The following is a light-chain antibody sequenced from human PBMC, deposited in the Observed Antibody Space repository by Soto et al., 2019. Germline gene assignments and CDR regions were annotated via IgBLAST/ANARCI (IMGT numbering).Light chain of an antibody. V-gene: IGLV2-18*02. J-gene: IGLJ2*01. CDR2: EVT. CDR3: SSYTTDTTLV. Sequence: QSALTQPPSVSGSPGQSVTISCTGTSSDVGRYNRVSWYQQPPGTAPKLMIYEVTNRPSGVPDRFSGTKSGNTASLTISGLQAEDEDDYYCSSYTTDTTLVFGGGTKVTVL. CDR1: SSDVGRYNR.